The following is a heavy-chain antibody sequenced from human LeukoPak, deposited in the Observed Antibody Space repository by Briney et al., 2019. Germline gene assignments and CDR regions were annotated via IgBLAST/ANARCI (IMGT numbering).Heavy chain of an antibody. CDR3: AKQLGYCSDGSCYFPY. D-gene: IGHD2-15*01. V-gene: IGHV3-23*01. Sequence: GRSLRLSCAASGFTFSSSAMSWVRQAPGKGLEWVSAISNNGGYTYYADSVQGRFTISRDNSKSTLCLQLNSLRAEDTAVYYCAKQLGYCSDGSCYFPYWGQGTLVTVSS. CDR2: ISNNGGYT. CDR1: GFTFSSSA. J-gene: IGHJ4*02.